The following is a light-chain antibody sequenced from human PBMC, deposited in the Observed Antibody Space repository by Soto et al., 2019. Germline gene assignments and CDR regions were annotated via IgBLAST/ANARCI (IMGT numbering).Light chain of an antibody. CDR1: QSVGSN. CDR2: GES. J-gene: IGKJ5*01. V-gene: IGKV3-15*01. CDR3: QQHHHWPT. Sequence: EIVMTQSPATLSVSPGARATLSCRASQSVGSNLAWYQQTPGQAPSLLIYGESTRATGIPARVSGSGSGTDFTLTISRVESEDVAVYYCQQHHHWPTFGQGTKLEIK.